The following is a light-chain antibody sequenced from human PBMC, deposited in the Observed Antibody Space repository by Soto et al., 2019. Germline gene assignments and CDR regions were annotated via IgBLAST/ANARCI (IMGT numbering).Light chain of an antibody. J-gene: IGKJ5*01. Sequence: EIVMTQSPASLSVSPGERATLSCRASQNVNSNLAWYQQKPGQAPRFLIYGASTRATGIPARFSGSGSGTEFTLTISSLQSEDVATYYCQNYKSALRITFGQGTRLEIK. CDR3: QNYKSALRIT. V-gene: IGKV3-15*01. CDR1: QNVNSN. CDR2: GAS.